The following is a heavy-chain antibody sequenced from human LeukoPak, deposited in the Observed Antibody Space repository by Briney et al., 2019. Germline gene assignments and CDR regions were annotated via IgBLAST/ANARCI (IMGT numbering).Heavy chain of an antibody. CDR2: ISGSGGST. Sequence: PGGSLRLSCAASGFTFSSYAMSWVRQAPGKGLEWVSAISGSGGSTYYADSVKGRFTISRDNSKNTLYLQMNSLRAEDTAVHYCAKGFGELPYYFDYWGQGTLVTVSS. CDR3: AKGFGELPYYFDY. CDR1: GFTFSSYA. V-gene: IGHV3-23*01. J-gene: IGHJ4*02. D-gene: IGHD3-10*01.